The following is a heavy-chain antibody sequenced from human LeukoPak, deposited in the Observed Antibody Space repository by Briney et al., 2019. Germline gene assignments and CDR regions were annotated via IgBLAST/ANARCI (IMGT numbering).Heavy chain of an antibody. CDR3: ARGGPSYCSSTSCYGGYYYMDV. Sequence: ASVKVSCKASGGTFSSYAISWVRQAPGQGLEWMGGIIPIFGTANYAQKLQGRVTITTDESTSTAYMELSSLRSEDTAVYYCARGGPSYCSSTSCYGGYYYMDVWGKGTTVTVSS. D-gene: IGHD2-2*01. CDR1: GGTFSSYA. J-gene: IGHJ6*03. CDR2: IIPIFGTA. V-gene: IGHV1-69*05.